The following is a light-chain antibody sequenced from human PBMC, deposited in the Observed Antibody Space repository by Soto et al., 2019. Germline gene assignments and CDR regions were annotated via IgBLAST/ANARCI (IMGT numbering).Light chain of an antibody. CDR1: STDIGGYNY. V-gene: IGLV2-14*01. CDR3: SSYSSSDTLHV. J-gene: IGLJ1*01. Sequence: QSVLTQPASESGSPGQSITISCSGTSTDIGGYNYVSWYQQHPGKAPKLIIYEVSNRPSGVPDRFSGSKSGSTASLTISGLQAEDEADYYCSSYSSSDTLHVFGTPTK. CDR2: EVS.